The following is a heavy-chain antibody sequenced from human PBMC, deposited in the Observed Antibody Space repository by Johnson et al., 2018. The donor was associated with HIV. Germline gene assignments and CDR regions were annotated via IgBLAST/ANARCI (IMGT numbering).Heavy chain of an antibody. D-gene: IGHD6-13*01. V-gene: IGHV3-66*02. CDR1: GFTFSSYA. CDR3: ARDGKYSSIGPDAFDV. Sequence: EVQLVESGGGVVQPGRSLRLSCAASGFTFSSYAMSWVRQAPGKGLEWVSVIYSGGSTYYADSVKGRFTISRDHSENTLYLQMNSLRPEDTAVYFCARDGKYSSIGPDAFDVWGQGTMVAVSS. J-gene: IGHJ3*01. CDR2: IYSGGST.